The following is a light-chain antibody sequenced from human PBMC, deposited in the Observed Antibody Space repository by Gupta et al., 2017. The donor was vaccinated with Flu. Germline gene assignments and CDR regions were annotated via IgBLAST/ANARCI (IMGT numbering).Light chain of an antibody. Sequence: EVMFTRSPATLSLSPGERASLSCRATQSVSNYVAWYHQKPGQAPRRLIYDASNRAPGTTARCSGSGDGTDFNITIISRVPEDFEVYYCQQRSNWPPGYSFGEGTKVEIK. CDR3: QQRSNWPPGYS. CDR1: QSVSNY. CDR2: DAS. V-gene: IGKV3-11*01. J-gene: IGKJ2*03.